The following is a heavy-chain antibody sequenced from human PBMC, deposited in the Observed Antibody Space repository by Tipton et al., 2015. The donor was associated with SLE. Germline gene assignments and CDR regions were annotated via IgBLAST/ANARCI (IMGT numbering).Heavy chain of an antibody. D-gene: IGHD2-8*01. CDR1: GASSNSGTSY. CDR2: IYINGNT. Sequence: TLSLTCTVSGASSNSGTSYWSWLRQPAGKALEWIGHIYINGNTNYKPPLKSQVTISMDASNNQFSLKLTSLTAADTAVYYCARHDTNYGRNWFDPWGQGTLVTVSS. CDR3: ARHDTNYGRNWFDP. V-gene: IGHV4-61*09. J-gene: IGHJ5*02.